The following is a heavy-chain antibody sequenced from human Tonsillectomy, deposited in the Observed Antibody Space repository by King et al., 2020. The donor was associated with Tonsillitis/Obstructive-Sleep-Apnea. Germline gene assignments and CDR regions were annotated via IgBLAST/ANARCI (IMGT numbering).Heavy chain of an antibody. Sequence: VQLVESGGGLVQPGRSLRLSCAASGFTFDEYAMHWVRQAPGEGLEWVSGISGNSGSIAYADAVKGRCSISREHGKNSLYLQMNSLRDEDTALYYCAKDIGSGSYRHDAFDIWGQGTMVTVSS. D-gene: IGHD3-10*01. CDR3: AKDIGSGSYRHDAFDI. CDR2: ISGNSGSI. CDR1: GFTFDEYA. V-gene: IGHV3-9*01. J-gene: IGHJ3*02.